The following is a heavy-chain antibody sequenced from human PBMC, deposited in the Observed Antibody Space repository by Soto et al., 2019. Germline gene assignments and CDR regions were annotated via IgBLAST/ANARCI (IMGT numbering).Heavy chain of an antibody. CDR3: ATQEVGGSYVYTFDP. CDR1: GGSISSSSYY. CDR2: IYYSGST. D-gene: IGHD1-26*01. Sequence: SETLSLTCIVSGGSISSSSYYWGWIRQPPGKGLEWIGSIYYSGSTYYNPSLKSRVTISVDTSKNHFSLKLSSVTAADTAVYYCATQEVGGSYVYTFDPWGQGTLVTVSS. J-gene: IGHJ5*02. V-gene: IGHV4-39*02.